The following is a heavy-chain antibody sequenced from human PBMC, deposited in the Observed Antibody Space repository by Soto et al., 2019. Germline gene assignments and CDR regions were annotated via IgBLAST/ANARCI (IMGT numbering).Heavy chain of an antibody. Sequence: QVQLQESGPGLVKPSETLSLTCAVSGVSIIKNYWTWIRQPAGKGLEWLGRVYSSGRTTYNPSLKSRLTMSVDTSKNQFSLHLTSVTAADTAVYYCARREDTFDFWGQGMLVTVSS. CDR3: ARREDTFDF. CDR1: GVSIIKNY. CDR2: VYSSGRT. J-gene: IGHJ4*02. V-gene: IGHV4-4*07.